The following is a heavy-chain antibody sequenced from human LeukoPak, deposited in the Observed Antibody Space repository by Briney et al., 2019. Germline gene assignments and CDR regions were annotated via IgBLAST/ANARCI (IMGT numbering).Heavy chain of an antibody. D-gene: IGHD1-20*01. CDR3: ARAACNWSCFDQ. CDR1: RYTLTELS. CDR2: FDPEDGET. Sequence: ASVKVSCKVSRYTLTELSMHWVRQAPGKGLEWMGGFDPEDGETIYAQKFQGRVTMTEDTSTDTAYMELSSLRSEDTAVYYCARAACNWSCFDQWGQGTLVTVSS. J-gene: IGHJ4*02. V-gene: IGHV1-24*01.